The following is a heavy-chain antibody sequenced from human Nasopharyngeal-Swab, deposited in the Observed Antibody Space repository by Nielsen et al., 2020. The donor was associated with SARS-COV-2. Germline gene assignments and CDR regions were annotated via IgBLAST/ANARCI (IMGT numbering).Heavy chain of an antibody. CDR2: ISGSGGST. Sequence: GESLKISCAASGFTFSNAWMSWVRQAPGKGLEWVSAISGSGGSTYYADSVKGRFTISRDNSKNTLYLQMNSLRAEDTAVYYCAKDGPRYCSGGSCYFDYWGQGTLVTVSS. V-gene: IGHV3-23*01. J-gene: IGHJ4*02. D-gene: IGHD2-15*01. CDR1: GFTFSNAW. CDR3: AKDGPRYCSGGSCYFDY.